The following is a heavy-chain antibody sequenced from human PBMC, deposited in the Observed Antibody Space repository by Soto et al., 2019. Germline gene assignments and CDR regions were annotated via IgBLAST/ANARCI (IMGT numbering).Heavy chain of an antibody. J-gene: IGHJ4*02. Sequence: PGGSLRLSCAASGFTFSDYYMSWIRQAPGKGLEWVSYISSSSSYINYADSVKGRFTISRDNAKNLLYLQMTSLRAEDTADYYCAGGTYRSKTDCDYWGQGTLVTVSS. D-gene: IGHD6-13*01. CDR3: AGGTYRSKTDCDY. CDR1: GFTFSDYY. CDR2: ISSSSSYI. V-gene: IGHV3-11*05.